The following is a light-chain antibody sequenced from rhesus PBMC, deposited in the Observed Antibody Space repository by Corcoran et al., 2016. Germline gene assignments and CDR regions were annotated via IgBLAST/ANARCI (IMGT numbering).Light chain of an antibody. J-gene: IGKJ1*01. Sequence: QVILTQSPATLSLPPGERATLSCRASQSVSSYLAWYQQKPGQAPRLLINGASSRATGIPDRCSCSGSGTDFTLTISSLEPEDVGVSHCYQHIGGYPWTFGQGTKVGIK. CDR3: YQHIGGYPWT. CDR2: GAS. CDR1: QSVSSY. V-gene: IGKV3-10*01.